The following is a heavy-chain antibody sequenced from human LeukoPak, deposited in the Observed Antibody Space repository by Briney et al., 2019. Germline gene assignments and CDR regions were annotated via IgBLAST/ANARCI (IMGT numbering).Heavy chain of an antibody. V-gene: IGHV3-23*01. J-gene: IGHJ4*02. D-gene: IGHD3-3*01. Sequence: PGGSLRLSCAASGFTFSSYAMSWVRQAPGKGLEWVSAISGSGGSTYYADSAKGRFTISRDNSKNTLYLQMNSLRAEDTAVYYCAKLSVFGVVIHFDYWGQGTLVTVSS. CDR3: AKLSVFGVVIHFDY. CDR1: GFTFSSYA. CDR2: ISGSGGST.